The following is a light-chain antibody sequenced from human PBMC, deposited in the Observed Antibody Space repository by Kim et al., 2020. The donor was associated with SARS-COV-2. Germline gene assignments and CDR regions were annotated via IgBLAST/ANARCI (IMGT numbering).Light chain of an antibody. CDR2: EAS. CDR3: QHYNNWPLT. V-gene: IGKV3-15*01. Sequence: VSLGERVPTACRASESVSSSLAWYQQKPGQATRLLVYEASTRATGIPGRFTGSRSGTEFTLTISSLQSEDFAVYFCQHYNNWPLTFGGGTKVDIK. CDR1: ESVSSS. J-gene: IGKJ4*01.